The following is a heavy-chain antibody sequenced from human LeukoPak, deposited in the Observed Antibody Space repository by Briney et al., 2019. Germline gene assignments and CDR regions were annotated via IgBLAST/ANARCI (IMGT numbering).Heavy chain of an antibody. J-gene: IGHJ6*02. CDR3: ARNRPSSSWGIRGGMDV. CDR2: MNPNSGNT. CDR1: GYTFTSYD. Sequence: VASVKVSCKASGYTFTSYDIHWVRQATGQGLAWMGWMNPNSGNTGYAQKFQGRVTMTRNTSISTAYMELSSLRSEDTAVYYCARNRPSSSWGIRGGMDVWGQGTTVTVSS. V-gene: IGHV1-8*01. D-gene: IGHD6-13*01.